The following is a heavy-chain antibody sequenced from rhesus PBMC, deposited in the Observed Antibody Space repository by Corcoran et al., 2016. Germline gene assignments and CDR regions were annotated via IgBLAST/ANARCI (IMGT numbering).Heavy chain of an antibody. J-gene: IGHJ4*01. V-gene: IGHV4-160*01. CDR3: ARKGCSGTYCYSGFDY. CDR2: MYGSGWST. D-gene: IGHD2-27*01. CDR1: GGSIRSNY. Sequence: QVQLQESGPGLVKPSETLSLTCAVSGGSIRSNYWSWIRQPPGKGLEWIGRMYGSGWSTDYNPSLKSRVTSLTDTSKNQFSLKLTSVTAADTAVYYCARKGCSGTYCYSGFDYWGQGVLVTVSS.